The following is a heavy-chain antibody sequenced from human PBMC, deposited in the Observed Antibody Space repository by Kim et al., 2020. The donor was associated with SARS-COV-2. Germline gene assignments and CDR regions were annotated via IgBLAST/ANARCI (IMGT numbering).Heavy chain of an antibody. CDR3: ARDSSSSLYYFDY. J-gene: IGHJ4*02. Sequence: YNPSLKSRVTISVDTSKNQFSLKLSSVTAADTAVYYCARDSSSSLYYFDYWGQGTLVTVSS. V-gene: IGHV4-34*01. D-gene: IGHD6-13*01.